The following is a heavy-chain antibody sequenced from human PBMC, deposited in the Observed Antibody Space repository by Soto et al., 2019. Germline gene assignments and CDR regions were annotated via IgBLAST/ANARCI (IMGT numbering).Heavy chain of an antibody. CDR1: GFTFSTYG. D-gene: IGHD2-2*01. CDR2: VSSDGGST. CDR3: AARYCGRSSCFHFDY. J-gene: IGHJ4*02. Sequence: PGGSLRLSCAASGFTFSTYGMHWVRQAPGKGLEYVSAVSSDGGSTYYANSVKGRFIISRDNSKNTLYLQMGSLRAEDMAVYYCAARYCGRSSCFHFDYWGQGTLVTVSS. V-gene: IGHV3-64*01.